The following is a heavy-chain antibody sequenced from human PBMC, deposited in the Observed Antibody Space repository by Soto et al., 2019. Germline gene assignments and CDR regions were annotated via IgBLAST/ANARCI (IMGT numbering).Heavy chain of an antibody. J-gene: IGHJ4*02. Sequence: SETLSLTCTVSGGSIRSGGYFWSWVRQQPGKGLEWIGHIYYRGGTSYNPSLESRVAMSVDTSKNEFTLKVNSVTAADTAIYYCARFAKEENPKLESWYAFDFWGRGTLVTVSS. CDR1: GGSIRSGGYF. CDR3: ARFAKEENPKLESWYAFDF. V-gene: IGHV4-31*03. CDR2: IYYRGGT. D-gene: IGHD6-13*01.